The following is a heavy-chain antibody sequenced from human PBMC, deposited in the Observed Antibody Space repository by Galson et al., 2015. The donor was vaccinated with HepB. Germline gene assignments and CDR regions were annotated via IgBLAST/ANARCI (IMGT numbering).Heavy chain of an antibody. V-gene: IGHV3-33*01. Sequence: SLRLSCAASGFIFRSYGMHWVRQAPGKGLEWLSVIWYDGSNKYYADSVKGRFTVSRDNSNNTLYLQMNSLRVEDTGVYYCTRAQEAMVTTYWAWGQGTLVTVSS. D-gene: IGHD2-21*02. CDR3: TRAQEAMVTTYWA. J-gene: IGHJ5*02. CDR2: IWYDGSNK. CDR1: GFIFRSYG.